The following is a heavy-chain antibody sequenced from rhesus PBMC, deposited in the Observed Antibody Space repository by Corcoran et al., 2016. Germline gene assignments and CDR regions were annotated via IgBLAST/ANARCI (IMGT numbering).Heavy chain of an antibody. CDR2: IYANIAGS. CDR1: GGSISDPYY. J-gene: IGHJ4*01. V-gene: IGHV4-143*01. CDR3: ARLDYGNNYYYFDY. Sequence: QVQLQESGPGLVKPSETLSLTCTVSGGSISDPYYWNWFRQPPGKGLEWIGGIYANIAGSYYNPSLKSRVTISKDTSKNQFSLDLYSVTAADTAVYFCARLDYGNNYYYFDYWGQGVLVTVSS. D-gene: IGHD4-29*01.